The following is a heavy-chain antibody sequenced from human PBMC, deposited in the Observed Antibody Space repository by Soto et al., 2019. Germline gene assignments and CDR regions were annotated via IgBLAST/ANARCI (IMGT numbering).Heavy chain of an antibody. CDR1: GFTFSSYG. V-gene: IGHV3-30*18. Sequence: QVQLVESGGDVVQPGRSLRLSCAASGFTFSSYGMHWVRQAPGKGLEWLAVISYEGRNQYYADSAKGRFTISRDNSMNKLYLQMNSLRAEDTAVYYCAKEGQMKVSTTLDHWGLGTLVTVSS. CDR2: ISYEGRNQ. D-gene: IGHD1-20*01. CDR3: AKEGQMKVSTTLDH. J-gene: IGHJ4*02.